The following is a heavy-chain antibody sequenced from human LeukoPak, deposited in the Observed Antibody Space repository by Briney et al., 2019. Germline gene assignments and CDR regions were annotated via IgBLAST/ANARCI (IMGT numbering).Heavy chain of an antibody. CDR3: ARDYYGSGSA. CDR1: GGSFSGYY. J-gene: IGHJ4*02. Sequence: SETLSLTCAVYGGSFSGYYWSWIRQPPGEGLEWIGEINHSGSTNYNPSLKSRVTISVDTSKNQFSLKLSSVTAADTAVYYCARDYYGSGSAWGQGTLVTVSS. D-gene: IGHD3-10*01. CDR2: INHSGST. V-gene: IGHV4-34*01.